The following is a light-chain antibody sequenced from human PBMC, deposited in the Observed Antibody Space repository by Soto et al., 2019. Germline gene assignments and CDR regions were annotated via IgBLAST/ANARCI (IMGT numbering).Light chain of an antibody. CDR3: SSYALSRI. J-gene: IGLJ2*01. CDR1: DSDVGGHDW. Sequence: QCALTQPPSASGSPGQSVTISCTGTDSDVGGHDWVSWYQQHPGKAPKLIIYQVGERPSGVPDRFSGSKSGNTAYLTVSGLQVEDEADYICSSYALSRILGGGTKLTVL. V-gene: IGLV2-8*01. CDR2: QVG.